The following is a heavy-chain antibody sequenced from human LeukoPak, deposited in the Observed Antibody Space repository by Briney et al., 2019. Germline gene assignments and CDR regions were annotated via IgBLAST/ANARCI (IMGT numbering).Heavy chain of an antibody. D-gene: IGHD4-11*01. CDR3: ARDSGTVSDAFDI. V-gene: IGHV1-46*01. CDR1: GYTFISYY. Sequence: ASVKVSCKASGYTFISYYIHWVRQAPGQGLEWMGIINPSGGSTRYAQKFQGRVTMTRDTSTGTIYMELSSLRSEDTAVYFCARDSGTVSDAFDIWGQGTMVTVSS. J-gene: IGHJ3*02. CDR2: INPSGGST.